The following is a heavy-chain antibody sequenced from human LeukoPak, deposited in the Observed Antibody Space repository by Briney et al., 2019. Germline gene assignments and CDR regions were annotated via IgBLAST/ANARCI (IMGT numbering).Heavy chain of an antibody. CDR1: GGSISSYY. J-gene: IGHJ4*02. CDR2: IYTSGST. V-gene: IGHV4-4*09. Sequence: SETLSLTCTVSGGSISSYYWSWIRQPPGKGLEWIGYIYTSGSTNYNPSLKSRVTISVDTSKNQFSLKLSSVTAADTAVYYCARGGNPRYFDYWGQGTLVTVSS. D-gene: IGHD4-23*01. CDR3: ARGGNPRYFDY.